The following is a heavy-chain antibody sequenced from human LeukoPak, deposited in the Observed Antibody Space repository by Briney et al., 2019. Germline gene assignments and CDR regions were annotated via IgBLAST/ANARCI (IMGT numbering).Heavy chain of an antibody. CDR2: ISGSGGST. V-gene: IGHV3-23*01. D-gene: IGHD4-17*01. J-gene: IGHJ3*02. CDR1: GFTFSSYA. Sequence: GGSLRLSCAASGFTFSSYAMSWVRQAPGKGLEWVSAISGSGGSTYYADSVKGRFTTSRDNAKNSLYMQMNNLRAEDTAVYYCVRNDGDNAFDIWGRGTKVTVSS. CDR3: VRNDGDNAFDI.